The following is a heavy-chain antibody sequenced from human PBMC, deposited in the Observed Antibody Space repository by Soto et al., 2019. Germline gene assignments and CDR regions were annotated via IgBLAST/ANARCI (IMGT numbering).Heavy chain of an antibody. CDR2: INHSGST. D-gene: IGHD3-10*01. J-gene: IGHJ4*02. V-gene: IGHV4-34*01. CDR3: ARGGLIRGVLYY. Sequence: QVQLQQWGAGLLKPSETLSLTCAVYDGSSNNYYWSWIRQPPGKGLEWIGEINHSGSTNYNASLKRRVPISEATSKKQFALALRFVTAADTAVYYCARGGLIRGVLYYWRQGTLVTVSS. CDR1: DGSSNNYY.